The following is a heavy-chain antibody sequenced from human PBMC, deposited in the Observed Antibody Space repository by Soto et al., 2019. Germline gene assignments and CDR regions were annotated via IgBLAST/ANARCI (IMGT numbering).Heavy chain of an antibody. CDR2: IYHSGST. Sequence: SETLPLTCAVSGGSISNGGYSWSWIRQPPGKGLEWIGYIYHSGSTYYNPSLKSRVTISVDRSKNQFSLKLSSVTAADTAVYYCARGAPVRFDPWGQGTLVTVSS. CDR3: ARGAPVRFDP. D-gene: IGHD2-8*01. CDR1: GGSISNGGYS. V-gene: IGHV4-30-2*01. J-gene: IGHJ5*02.